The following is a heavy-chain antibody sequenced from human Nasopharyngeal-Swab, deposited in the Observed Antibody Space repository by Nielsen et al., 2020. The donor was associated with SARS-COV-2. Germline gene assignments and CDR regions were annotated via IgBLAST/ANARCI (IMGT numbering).Heavy chain of an antibody. CDR2: INPNSGGT. CDR1: GYTFTGYY. J-gene: IGHJ4*02. CDR3: ARAPIAGGTFDY. V-gene: IGHV1-2*06. Sequence: ASVKVSCKASGYTFTGYYMHWVRQAPGQGLEWMGRINPNSGGTNSAQKFQGRVTMTRDTSISTAYMELSRLRSDDTAVYYCARAPIAGGTFDYWGQGTLVTVSS. D-gene: IGHD6-13*01.